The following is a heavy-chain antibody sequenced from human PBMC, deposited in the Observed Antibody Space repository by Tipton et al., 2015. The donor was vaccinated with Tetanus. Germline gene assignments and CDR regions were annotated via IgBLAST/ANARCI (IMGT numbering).Heavy chain of an antibody. CDR2: FYYSGST. V-gene: IGHV4-39*01. CDR1: GDSISSSSYY. D-gene: IGHD5-18*01. Sequence: TLSLTCTVSGDSISSSSYYWGWIRQPPGKGLEWIGSFYYSGSTYYNPSLKSRVTISVDTSKNQFSLKLRPVTAADTAVYYCARQKRGYSYGAFDYWGQGSLVTVSS. CDR3: ARQKRGYSYGAFDY. J-gene: IGHJ4*02.